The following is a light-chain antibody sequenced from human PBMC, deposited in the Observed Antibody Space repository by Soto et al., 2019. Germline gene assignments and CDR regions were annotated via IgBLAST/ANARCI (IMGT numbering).Light chain of an antibody. CDR2: DAS. CDR1: QSVRSS. Sequence: EIVLTQSPATLTLSPGDRATLSGRASQSVRSSLAWYQQKPGQAPRLLIYDASKRATGIPARFSGSASGTDFTLTISSLEPGDFAVYYCQQRSDWPPELTFGGGTKVEIK. V-gene: IGKV3-11*01. CDR3: QQRSDWPPELT. J-gene: IGKJ4*01.